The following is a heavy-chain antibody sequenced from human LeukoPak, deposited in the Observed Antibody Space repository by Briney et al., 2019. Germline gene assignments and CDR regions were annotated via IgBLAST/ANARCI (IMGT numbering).Heavy chain of an antibody. V-gene: IGHV4-30-2*01. CDR3: ARVITLDGMDV. D-gene: IGHD3-10*01. CDR1: GGSISSGGYY. Sequence: SETLSLTCTVSGGSISSGGYYWSWIRQHPGEGLGWIGYIHHSGSTYYNPSLKSRVTISVDRSKNQFSLKLSSVTAADTAMYYCARVITLDGMDVWGQGTAVTVSS. J-gene: IGHJ6*02. CDR2: IHHSGST.